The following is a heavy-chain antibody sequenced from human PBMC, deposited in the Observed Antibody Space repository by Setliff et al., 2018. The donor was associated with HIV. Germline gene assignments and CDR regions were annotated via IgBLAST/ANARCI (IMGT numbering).Heavy chain of an antibody. CDR3: AKRAVQDGTVTSSNWFES. Sequence: SETLSLTCAVSGDSIGTYSWHWLRQPPGKGLEWIGYIYGSGSTGYNPSLTSRVTMSTDTPNNRFALKLTSVTAADTAVYYCAKRAVQDGTVTSSNWFESWGQGTLGTVS. CDR1: GDSIGTYS. V-gene: IGHV4-4*09. CDR2: IYGSGST. D-gene: IGHD1-7*01. J-gene: IGHJ5*01.